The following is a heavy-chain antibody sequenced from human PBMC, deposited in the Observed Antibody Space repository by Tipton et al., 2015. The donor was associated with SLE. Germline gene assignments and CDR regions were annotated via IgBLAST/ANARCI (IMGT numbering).Heavy chain of an antibody. D-gene: IGHD3-22*01. CDR2: TYPGDSDT. V-gene: IGHV5-51*03. J-gene: IGHJ3*01. CDR1: GYSFSSYW. CDR3: ARLARDSSGYSDTFEL. Sequence: VQLVQSGAEVKKPGESLKISCKGSGYSFSSYWIGWVRQMPGKGLEWMGITYPGDSDTKYSPSFQGQVTIPADKSISTAYLQWSSLKASDTAMYYCARLARDSSGYSDTFELWGQGTMVTVSS.